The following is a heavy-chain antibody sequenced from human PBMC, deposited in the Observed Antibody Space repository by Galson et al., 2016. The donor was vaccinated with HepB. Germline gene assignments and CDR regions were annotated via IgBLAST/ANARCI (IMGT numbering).Heavy chain of an antibody. J-gene: IGHJ4*02. D-gene: IGHD5/OR15-5a*01. CDR2: ANHDASDT. V-gene: IGHV3-74*01. Sequence: SLRLSCAASGFTFSHYWMHWVRQAPGKGLVWVSRANHDASDTAYADSVKGRFTSSRDNAKNTRYLQMDSLRAEDTAVYYCARCISFVYCFSPHVDNWGLGTLVTVSS. CDR1: GFTFSHYW. CDR3: ARCISFVYCFSPHVDN.